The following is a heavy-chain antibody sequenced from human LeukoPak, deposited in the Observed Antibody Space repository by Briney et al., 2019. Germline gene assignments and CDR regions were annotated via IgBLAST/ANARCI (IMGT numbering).Heavy chain of an antibody. CDR2: IIPIFGTA. Sequence: ASVKVSCKASGGTFSSYAISWVRQALGQGLEWMGGIIPIFGTANYAQKFQGRVTITADESTSTAYMELSSLRSEDTAVYYCASLHCSSTSCPLYWGQGTLVTVSS. D-gene: IGHD2-2*01. CDR3: ASLHCSSTSCPLY. J-gene: IGHJ4*02. V-gene: IGHV1-69*13. CDR1: GGTFSSYA.